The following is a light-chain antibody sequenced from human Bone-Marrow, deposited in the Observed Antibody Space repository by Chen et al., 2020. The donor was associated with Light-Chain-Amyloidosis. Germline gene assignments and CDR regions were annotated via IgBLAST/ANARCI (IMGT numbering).Light chain of an antibody. J-gene: IGLJ3*02. V-gene: IGLV2-11*01. CDR3: SSYAGSYTWV. CDR1: SGDVGGYYF. Sequence: QSALTQPRSVSGSPGQSSTISCTGTSGDVGGYYFVSWYQQHPGKAPQLIIYDVSKRPPGVPYRFSGSKSGNTASLTVHGLQAEDEADYYCSSYAGSYTWVFGGGTKLTVL. CDR2: DVS.